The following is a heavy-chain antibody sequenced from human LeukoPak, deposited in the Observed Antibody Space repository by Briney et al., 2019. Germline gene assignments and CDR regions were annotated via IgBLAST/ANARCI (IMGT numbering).Heavy chain of an antibody. V-gene: IGHV3-30-3*01. D-gene: IGHD6-19*01. Sequence: GGSLRLSCAASGFTFSSYAMHWVRQAPGKGLEWVAVISYDGSNKYYADSVKGRFTISRDNSKNTLYLQMNSLRAEDTAVYYCAGDFEYSSGWYENYFDYWGQGTLVTVSS. J-gene: IGHJ4*02. CDR1: GFTFSSYA. CDR3: AGDFEYSSGWYENYFDY. CDR2: ISYDGSNK.